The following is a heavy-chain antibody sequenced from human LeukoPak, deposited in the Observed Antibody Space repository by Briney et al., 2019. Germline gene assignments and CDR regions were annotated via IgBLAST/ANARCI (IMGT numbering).Heavy chain of an antibody. CDR1: GYIFTGYF. Sequence: ASVKVSCKASGYIFTGYFMHWIRQAPGQGLEWMGIINPSGGSTSYAQKFQGRVTMTRDTSTSTVYMELSSLRSEDTAVYYCASISSTWTYVDHWGQGTLVTVSS. CDR3: ASISSTWTYVDH. J-gene: IGHJ4*02. D-gene: IGHD6-13*01. V-gene: IGHV1-46*01. CDR2: INPSGGST.